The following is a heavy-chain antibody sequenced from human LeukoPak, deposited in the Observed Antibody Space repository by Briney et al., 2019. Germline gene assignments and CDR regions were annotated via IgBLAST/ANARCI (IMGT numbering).Heavy chain of an antibody. V-gene: IGHV3-30*18. CDR3: AKETGYSSGWWPVYDAFD. CDR2: ISYDGSNK. J-gene: IGHJ3*01. CDR1: GFTFSSYG. Sequence: QPGRSLRLSCAASGFTFSSYGMHWVRQAPGKGLEWVAVISYDGSNKYYADSVKGRFTISRDNSKNTLYLQMNSLRAEDTAVYYCAKETGYSSGWWPVYDAFD. D-gene: IGHD6-19*01.